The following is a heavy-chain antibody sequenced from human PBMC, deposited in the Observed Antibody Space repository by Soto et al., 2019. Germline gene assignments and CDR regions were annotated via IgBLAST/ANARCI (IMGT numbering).Heavy chain of an antibody. D-gene: IGHD3-3*01. Sequence: QVQLQESGPGLVKPSETLSLTCTVSGGSFKSGSYSWSWIRQPPGQGLEWIGYVYHTGRTSYNPSLKSLVSISKDTSKNQFSLNLDSVTAADTAVYFCARDFAYFDSWGQGTLVTVSS. V-gene: IGHV4-61*01. CDR2: VYHTGRT. J-gene: IGHJ4*02. CDR1: GGSFKSGSYS. CDR3: ARDFAYFDS.